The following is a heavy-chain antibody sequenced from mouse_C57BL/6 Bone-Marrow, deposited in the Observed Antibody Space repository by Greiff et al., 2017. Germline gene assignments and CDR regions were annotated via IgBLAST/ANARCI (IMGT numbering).Heavy chain of an antibody. J-gene: IGHJ3*01. Sequence: QVQLQQSGAELARPGASVKMSCKASGYTFTSYTMHWVKQRPGQGLEWIGYINPSSGYTKYNQKFKDTATFTADKSSSTAYMQLSSLTSEDSAVYYCARGGSLFAYWGQGTLVTVSA. CDR3: ARGGSLFAY. CDR2: INPSSGYT. CDR1: GYTFTSYT. V-gene: IGHV1-4*01.